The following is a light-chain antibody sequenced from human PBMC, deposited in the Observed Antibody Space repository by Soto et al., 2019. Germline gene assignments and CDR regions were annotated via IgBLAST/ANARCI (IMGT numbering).Light chain of an antibody. Sequence: EIVMTQSPASLSVSPGDGATLSCRASQTIASNLAWYQQKPGQGPRLLIHGASPRAAGVPARFSGSGSGTDFTLTISSLQSEDFALYYCQQYHNWPPQYTFGQGTKLQIK. V-gene: IGKV3-15*01. J-gene: IGKJ2*01. CDR2: GAS. CDR1: QTIASN. CDR3: QQYHNWPPQYT.